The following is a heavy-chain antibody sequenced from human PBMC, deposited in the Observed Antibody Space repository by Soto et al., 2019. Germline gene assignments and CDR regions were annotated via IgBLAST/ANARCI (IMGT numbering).Heavy chain of an antibody. J-gene: IGHJ4*02. CDR3: ARDLGGWPDY. D-gene: IGHD2-15*01. Sequence: ASVEVSSKASGYSFTNCDSCWVRQAPGQGLEWMGWISPYSGNTKYTQKVQGRVTITRDTSASTAYMELSSLRSEDTAVYYCARDLGGWPDYWGQGTLVTVSS. V-gene: IGHV1-18*01. CDR1: GYSFTNCD. CDR2: ISPYSGNT.